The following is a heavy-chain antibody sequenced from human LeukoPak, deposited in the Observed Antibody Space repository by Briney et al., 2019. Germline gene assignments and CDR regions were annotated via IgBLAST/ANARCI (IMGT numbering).Heavy chain of an antibody. D-gene: IGHD6-6*01. J-gene: IGHJ4*02. CDR1: GFIFNNYG. Sequence: GGSLRLSCAASGFIFNNYGVHWVRQAPGKGLEWVAVIWSDGSNKYYADSVVGRFTISRDNSKNALYLQMNSLRAEDTALYYCTRDGLRAEYYFDFWGQGTLVTVSS. CDR2: IWSDGSNK. CDR3: TRDGLRAEYYFDF. V-gene: IGHV3-33*01.